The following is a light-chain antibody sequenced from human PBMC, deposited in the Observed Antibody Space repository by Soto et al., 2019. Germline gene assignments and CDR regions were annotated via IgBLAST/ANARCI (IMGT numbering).Light chain of an antibody. Sequence: EIVLTQSPGTLSLSPGERATLSCRASQTVSGNFLAWYQQKPGQAPSLLIYAASYRATGIPDRFSGSGSGTDFTLTISRLEPEDFXVYXCXQYASSRTFGQGTKVEIK. V-gene: IGKV3-20*01. CDR1: QTVSGNF. J-gene: IGKJ1*01. CDR2: AAS. CDR3: XQYASSRT.